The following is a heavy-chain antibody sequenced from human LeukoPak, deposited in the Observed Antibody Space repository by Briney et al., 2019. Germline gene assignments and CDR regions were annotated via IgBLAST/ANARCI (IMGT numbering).Heavy chain of an antibody. CDR1: GFTFSSYG. D-gene: IGHD2-2*01. Sequence: GGSLRLSCAASGFTFSSYGMHWVRQAPGKGLEWVAVIWYDGSNKYYADSVKGRFTISRDNSKNTLYLQMNSLRAEDTAVYYCAREWSYCSSISCYPDYWGQGTLVTVSS. J-gene: IGHJ4*02. CDR2: IWYDGSNK. V-gene: IGHV3-33*01. CDR3: AREWSYCSSISCYPDY.